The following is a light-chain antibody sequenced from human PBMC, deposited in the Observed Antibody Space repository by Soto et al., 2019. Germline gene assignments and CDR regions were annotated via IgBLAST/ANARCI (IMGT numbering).Light chain of an antibody. V-gene: IGKV3-11*01. J-gene: IGKJ4*01. Sequence: EIVLTQSPATLSLSPGERATLSCRASQTISRYLAWYQQRPGQAPRLLIYDASNRATDIPARFSGSGSGTEFTLTISSLEPEDFAVYYCQHRNNWPLTFGGGTKVEIK. CDR2: DAS. CDR1: QTISRY. CDR3: QHRNNWPLT.